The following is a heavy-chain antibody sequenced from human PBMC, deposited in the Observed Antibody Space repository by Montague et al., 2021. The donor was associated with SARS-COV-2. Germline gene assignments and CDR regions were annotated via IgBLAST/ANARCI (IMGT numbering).Heavy chain of an antibody. CDR2: ISSSSSTI. J-gene: IGHJ6*02. CDR3: ARDRGGSVSSGPYYYGMDV. D-gene: IGHD6-19*01. V-gene: IGHV3-48*04. CDR1: GFTFSSYS. Sequence: SLRLSCAASGFTFSSYSMNWVRQAPGKGLEWVSYISSSSSTIYYXDSXKGRFTISRDNAKNSLYLQTNSLRAEDTAVYYCARDRGGSVSSGPYYYGMDVWGQGTTVTVSS.